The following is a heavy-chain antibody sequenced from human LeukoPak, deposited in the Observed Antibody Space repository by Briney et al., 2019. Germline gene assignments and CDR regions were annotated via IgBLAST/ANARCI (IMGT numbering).Heavy chain of an antibody. Sequence: GGSLRLSCAASGFTFSSYEMNWVRQAPGKGLEWVSYISSSGSTIYYADSVKGRFTISRDNAKNSLYLQKNSLRGEDTAVYYCARASLWCGDVVDYWGQGTLVTVSS. CDR2: ISSSGSTI. V-gene: IGHV3-48*03. J-gene: IGHJ4*02. CDR3: ARASLWCGDVVDY. CDR1: GFTFSSYE. D-gene: IGHD3-10*01.